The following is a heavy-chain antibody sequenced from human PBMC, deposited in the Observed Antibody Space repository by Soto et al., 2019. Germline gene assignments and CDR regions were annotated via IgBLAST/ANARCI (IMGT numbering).Heavy chain of an antibody. D-gene: IGHD3-10*01. CDR1: GYSFTSYW. CDR2: IYPGDSDT. Sequence: GESLKISCKGSGYSFTSYWIGWVRQMPGKGLEWMGIIYPGDSDTRYSPSFQGQVTISADKSISTAYLQWSSLKASDTAMYYCARRGVIRVSTYSYYYGMDVWGQGTTVTRLL. V-gene: IGHV5-51*01. CDR3: ARRGVIRVSTYSYYYGMDV. J-gene: IGHJ6*02.